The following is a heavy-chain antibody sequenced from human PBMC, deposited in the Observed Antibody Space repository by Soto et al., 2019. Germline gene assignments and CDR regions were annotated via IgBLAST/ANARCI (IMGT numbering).Heavy chain of an antibody. CDR1: GFNFSSYS. J-gene: IGHJ4*02. CDR3: ARDLTSNTAMAYYFDY. Sequence: VGSLRLSCAASGFNFSSYSMNWVRQAPGKGLEWVSSISSSSSYIYYADSLKGRFTISRDNAKNSLYLQMNSLRAEDTAVYYCARDLTSNTAMAYYFDYWGQGTLVTVSS. V-gene: IGHV3-21*06. CDR2: ISSSSSYI. D-gene: IGHD5-18*01.